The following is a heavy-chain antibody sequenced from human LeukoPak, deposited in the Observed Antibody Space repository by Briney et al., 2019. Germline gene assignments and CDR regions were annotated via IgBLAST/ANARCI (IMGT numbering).Heavy chain of an antibody. CDR2: ISGSGSST. CDR1: GFIISSYW. CDR3: AKDDPLYGDYYGY. D-gene: IGHD4-17*01. J-gene: IGHJ4*02. Sequence: GGSLRLSCAASGFIISSYWMSWVRQAPGKGLEWVSAISGSGSSTCYADSVKGRFTISRDNSKNTLYLQMNSLRAEDTAVYYCAKDDPLYGDYYGYWGQGTLVTVSS. V-gene: IGHV3-23*01.